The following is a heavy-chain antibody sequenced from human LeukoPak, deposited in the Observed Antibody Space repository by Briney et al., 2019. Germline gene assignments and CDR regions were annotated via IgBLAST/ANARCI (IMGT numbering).Heavy chain of an antibody. CDR2: IRYDGSDK. Sequence: GGSLRLSCAASGFTFSTYGMHWVRQAPGKGLEWVAFIRYDGSDKYYADSVKGRFTISRDNAKNTLYLQMNSLRAEDTAVYYCAKGKYYYDSSGYCWGQGTLVTVSS. CDR1: GFTFSTYG. V-gene: IGHV3-30*02. J-gene: IGHJ4*02. CDR3: AKGKYYYDSSGYC. D-gene: IGHD3-22*01.